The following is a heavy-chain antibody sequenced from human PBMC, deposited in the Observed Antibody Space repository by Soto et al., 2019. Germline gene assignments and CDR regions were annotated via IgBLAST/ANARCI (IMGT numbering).Heavy chain of an antibody. D-gene: IGHD3-22*01. Sequence: PSETLSLTCTVSGGSISSGGYYWRWIRQHPGKGLEWIGYIYYTGSAYYNPSLKSRLTISVDTSSNQFSLKLSSVTAEDTAVYYCAREAYYYDSSGYFSKYFDSWGQGTLVTVSS. V-gene: IGHV4-31*03. CDR2: IYYTGSA. J-gene: IGHJ4*02. CDR1: GGSISSGGYY. CDR3: AREAYYYDSSGYFSKYFDS.